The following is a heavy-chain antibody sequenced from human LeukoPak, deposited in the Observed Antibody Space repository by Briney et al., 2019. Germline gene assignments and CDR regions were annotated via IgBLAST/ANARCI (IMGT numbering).Heavy chain of an antibody. J-gene: IGHJ5*02. CDR1: GGSISGYF. CDR2: VYSSGST. D-gene: IGHD6-19*01. V-gene: IGHV4-4*07. Sequence: SETLSLTCTVSGGSISGYFWSWIRQPAGKGLEWIGRVYSSGSTDYNPSLRSRVTMSVDTSKNQFSLKVTSVTAADTAVYYCARDQSGGYNWFAPWGQGTLVTVSS. CDR3: ARDQSGGYNWFAP.